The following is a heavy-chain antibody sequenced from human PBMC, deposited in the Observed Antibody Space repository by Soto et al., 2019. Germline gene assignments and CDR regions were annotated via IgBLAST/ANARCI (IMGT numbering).Heavy chain of an antibody. Sequence: EVQLVESGGGLVQPGGSLRLSCAASGFTFSSYDMHWVRQTTGKGLEWVSSISTTGDTYYLGSVRGRFTISRENAMNSFYLQMDSLRAEDTAVYYCARDRSRGYFDPWGQGTLVTVSS. D-gene: IGHD5-12*01. V-gene: IGHV3-13*01. CDR1: GFTFSSYD. CDR2: ISTTGDT. J-gene: IGHJ5*02. CDR3: ARDRSRGYFDP.